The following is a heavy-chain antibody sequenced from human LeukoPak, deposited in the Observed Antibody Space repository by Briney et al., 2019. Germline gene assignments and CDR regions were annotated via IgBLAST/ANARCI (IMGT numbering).Heavy chain of an antibody. CDR1: GDSLSHNY. CDR2: VHYTGTT. V-gene: IGHV4-59*08. Sequence: PSETLSLTCTVSGDSLSHNYWSWIRQSPGKGLVWIAFVHYTGTTHYNPSLRSRVTISMDTSKNQYSLRLRSVTAEDTAVYYCARQGGAFGPLDFWGLGTLVTVSS. J-gene: IGHJ4*02. CDR3: ARQGGAFGPLDF. D-gene: IGHD3/OR15-3a*01.